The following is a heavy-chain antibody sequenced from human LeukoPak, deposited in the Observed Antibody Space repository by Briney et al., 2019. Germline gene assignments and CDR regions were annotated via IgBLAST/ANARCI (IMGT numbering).Heavy chain of an antibody. CDR1: GFTFSNYT. CDR3: ARDRNYDGSVYYEDDYFDY. J-gene: IGHJ4*02. CDR2: ISSSSSYI. V-gene: IGHV3-21*01. D-gene: IGHD3-22*01. Sequence: GGSLRLSCAASGFTFSNYTMNWVRQAPGKGLEWVSSISSSSSYIHYADSVKGRFSISRDNAKNSLYLQMNSLRAEDTAVYYCARDRNYDGSVYYEDDYFDYWGRGTLVTVSS.